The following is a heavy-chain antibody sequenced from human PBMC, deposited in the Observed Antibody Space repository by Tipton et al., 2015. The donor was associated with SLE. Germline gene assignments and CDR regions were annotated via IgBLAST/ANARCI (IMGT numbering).Heavy chain of an antibody. D-gene: IGHD6-19*01. Sequence: TLSLTCTVSGGSISSSSYYWGRIRQPPGKGLEWIGSIYYSGSTYYNPSLKSRVTISVDTSKNQFSLKLSTVTAADTAVYYCARPYPPGIAVAGNAFDIWGQGTMVTVSS. CDR3: ARPYPPGIAVAGNAFDI. CDR2: IYYSGST. J-gene: IGHJ3*02. V-gene: IGHV4-39*07. CDR1: GGSISSSSYY.